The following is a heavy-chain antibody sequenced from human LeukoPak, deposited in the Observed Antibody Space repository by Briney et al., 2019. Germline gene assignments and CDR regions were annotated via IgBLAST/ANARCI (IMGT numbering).Heavy chain of an antibody. CDR3: AKDTSFPLRGPFDY. Sequence: PGGSLRLSCAASGFTFSSYAMSWVRQAPGKGLEWVSAISGSGGSTYYADSVKGRFTISRDNSKNTLYLQVNSLRAEDTAVHYCAKDTSFPLRGPFDYWGQGTLVTVSS. J-gene: IGHJ4*02. V-gene: IGHV3-23*01. D-gene: IGHD4-17*01. CDR2: ISGSGGST. CDR1: GFTFSSYA.